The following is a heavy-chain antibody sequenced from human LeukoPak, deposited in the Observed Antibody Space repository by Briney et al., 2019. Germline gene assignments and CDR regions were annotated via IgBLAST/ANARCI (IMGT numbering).Heavy chain of an antibody. V-gene: IGHV1-46*01. Sequence: ASVKVSCKASGYTFTSYCMHWVRQAPGQGLEWMGIINPSGGSTSYAQKFQGRVTMTRDTSISTAYMELSRLRSDDTAVYYCARGGTMVRGVKGYCYGMDVWGKGTTVTVSS. D-gene: IGHD3-10*01. CDR2: INPSGGST. CDR3: ARGGTMVRGVKGYCYGMDV. CDR1: GYTFTSYC. J-gene: IGHJ6*04.